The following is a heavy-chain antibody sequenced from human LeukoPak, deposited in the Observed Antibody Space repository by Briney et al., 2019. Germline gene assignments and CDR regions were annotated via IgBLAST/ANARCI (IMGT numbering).Heavy chain of an antibody. Sequence: GGSLRLSCAASGFTFSSYEMNWVRQAPGKGLEWVSYISSSGSTIYYADSVKGRFTMSRDNAKNSLYLQMNSLRAEDTAVYYCAELGITMIGGVWGKGTTVTISS. CDR2: ISSSGSTI. CDR3: AELGITMIGGV. D-gene: IGHD3-10*02. V-gene: IGHV3-48*03. CDR1: GFTFSSYE. J-gene: IGHJ6*04.